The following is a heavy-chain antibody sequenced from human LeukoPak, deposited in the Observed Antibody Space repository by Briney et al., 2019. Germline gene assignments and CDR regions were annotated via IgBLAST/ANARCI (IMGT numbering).Heavy chain of an antibody. CDR2: IGGGGGSP. Sequence: GGSLRLSCAASGFTFSSYGMHWVRQAPGKGLEWVSAIGGGGGSPYYADSVKGRFTISRDNSRNTLYLQMDGLRAEDAAVYYCAKAPPGTAHYYFDSWGQGTLVTVSS. V-gene: IGHV3-23*01. CDR1: GFTFSSYG. J-gene: IGHJ4*02. CDR3: AKAPPGTAHYYFDS. D-gene: IGHD3-10*01.